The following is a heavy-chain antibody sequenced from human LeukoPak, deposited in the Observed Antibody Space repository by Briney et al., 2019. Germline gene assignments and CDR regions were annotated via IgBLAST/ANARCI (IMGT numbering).Heavy chain of an antibody. D-gene: IGHD3-3*01. J-gene: IGHJ4*02. CDR1: GFIFTSYA. CDR2: IKEDVSEK. V-gene: IGHV3-7*01. Sequence: GGSLRLSCAASGFIFTSYAMSWVRQAPGKGLEWVANIKEDVSEKYYVDSVKGRFTISRDNAKNSLYLQMNSLRVEDTAVYYCARSPSYYDFWSGSPFGYWGQGTLVTVSS. CDR3: ARSPSYYDFWSGSPFGY.